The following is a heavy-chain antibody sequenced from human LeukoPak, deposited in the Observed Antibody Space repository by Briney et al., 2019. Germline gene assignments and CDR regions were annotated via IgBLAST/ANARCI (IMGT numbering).Heavy chain of an antibody. J-gene: IGHJ6*03. CDR3: AKDRGYSATADYMDV. D-gene: IGHD5-12*01. V-gene: IGHV3-23*01. Sequence: AGGSLRLSCAASGFTFSSFGVSWVRQAPGKGLAWVSGVSGSGGSTYYADSVKGRFTISRDNSKNTLYLQLNSLRAEDTAVYYCAKDRGYSATADYMDVWGKGTTVTISS. CDR2: VSGSGGST. CDR1: GFTFSSFG.